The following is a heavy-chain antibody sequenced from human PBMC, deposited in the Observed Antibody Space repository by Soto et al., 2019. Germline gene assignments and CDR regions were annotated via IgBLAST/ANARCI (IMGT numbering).Heavy chain of an antibody. CDR3: VRDSYDSSRWFDP. D-gene: IGHD3-22*01. Sequence: QVQLVQSGAEMKKPGASVKVSCKASGYTFTTSGISWVRQAPGQGLEWMGWISAYHGNTNYAQKLQGRATMTTDTSTSTAYMELRSLSSDDTAMYYCVRDSYDSSRWFDPWGQGTLVTVSS. CDR2: ISAYHGNT. J-gene: IGHJ5*02. CDR1: GYTFTTSG. V-gene: IGHV1-18*01.